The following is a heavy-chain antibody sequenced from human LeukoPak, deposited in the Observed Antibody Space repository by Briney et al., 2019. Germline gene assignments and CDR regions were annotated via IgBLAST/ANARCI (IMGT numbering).Heavy chain of an antibody. J-gene: IGHJ5*02. D-gene: IGHD2-2*01. CDR2: IYTSGST. V-gene: IGHV4-61*02. CDR3: AREGAYCSSTSCNWFDP. Sequence: PSETLSLTCTVSGGSLSSGSYYWSWIRQPAGKGLEWIGRIYTSGSTNYNPSLKSRVTISVDTSKNQFSLKLSSVTAADTAVYYCAREGAYCSSTSCNWFDPWGQGTLVTVSS. CDR1: GGSLSSGSYY.